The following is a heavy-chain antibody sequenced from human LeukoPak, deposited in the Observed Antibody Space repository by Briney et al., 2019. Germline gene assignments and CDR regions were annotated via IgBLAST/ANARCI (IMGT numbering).Heavy chain of an antibody. J-gene: IGHJ4*02. Sequence: SETLSLTCTVSGGSISSYYWSWIRQPAGKGLEWIGRIYTSGSTNYNPSLKSRVTMSVDTSKNQCSLKLSSVTAADTAVYYCASGLRRIQLWLLDYWGQGTLVTVSS. CDR3: ASGLRRIQLWLLDY. V-gene: IGHV4-4*07. CDR1: GGSISSYY. D-gene: IGHD5-18*01. CDR2: IYTSGST.